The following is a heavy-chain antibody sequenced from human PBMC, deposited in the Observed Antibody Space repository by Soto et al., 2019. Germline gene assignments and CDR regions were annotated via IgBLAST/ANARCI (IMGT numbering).Heavy chain of an antibody. CDR1: ADTFTSYY. CDR3: ARSSGGVYGIIIGGTNWFGP. J-gene: IGHJ5*02. CDR2: INPNGGST. Sequence: VQLVQSGAEVRKPGASVKVSCKAPADTFTSYYINWVRQAPGQGLEWMGIINPNGGSTRYAQKFQGRFTLTRDTPARTVYMAMRNLRSENTALYSSARSSGGVYGIIIGGTNWFGPWGQGTLVTVSS. V-gene: IGHV1-46*01. D-gene: IGHD3-10*01.